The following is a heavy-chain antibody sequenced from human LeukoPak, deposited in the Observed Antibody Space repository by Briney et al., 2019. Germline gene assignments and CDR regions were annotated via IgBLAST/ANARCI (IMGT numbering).Heavy chain of an antibody. Sequence: GASLKISCQSFGYRFSANWIGWVRQLPGKGLEWMGIIYPADSDTYYSPSFQGQVTISADKSISTTYLQWSSLKASDSAVYYCARGVARYNWFDPWGQGTLVTVSS. CDR2: IYPADSDT. CDR3: ARGVARYNWFDP. J-gene: IGHJ5*02. D-gene: IGHD2-15*01. CDR1: GYRFSANW. V-gene: IGHV5-51*01.